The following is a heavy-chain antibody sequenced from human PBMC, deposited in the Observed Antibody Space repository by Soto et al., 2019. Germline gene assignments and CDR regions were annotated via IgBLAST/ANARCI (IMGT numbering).Heavy chain of an antibody. CDR2: IYKSATT. V-gene: IGHV4-30-4*02. Sequence: SETLSLTCSVSGDSISNLDYFWACIRQPPGQAREYIGYIYKSATTYYNPSFESRVAISVDTSKNQLSLKLTSMTAADTAVYYCARDMHAGFTHYFDPWGQGTLVTVSS. D-gene: IGHD1-26*01. J-gene: IGHJ5*02. CDR1: GDSISNLDYF. CDR3: ARDMHAGFTHYFDP.